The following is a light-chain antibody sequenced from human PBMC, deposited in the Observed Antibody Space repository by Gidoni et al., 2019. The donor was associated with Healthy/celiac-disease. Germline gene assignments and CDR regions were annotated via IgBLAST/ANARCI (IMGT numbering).Light chain of an antibody. CDR3: QQYNSSPWT. CDR2: TAS. V-gene: IGKV1-5*03. J-gene: IGKJ1*01. CDR1: QSISSW. Sequence: DIPMTQSPSTLSAAVGDRVTITCRASQSISSWLAWYQQKPGKAPKLLIYTASSLQSGVPSRFSGSGSGTEFTLTISSLQPDDFATYSCQQYNSSPWTFGQGTKVEIK.